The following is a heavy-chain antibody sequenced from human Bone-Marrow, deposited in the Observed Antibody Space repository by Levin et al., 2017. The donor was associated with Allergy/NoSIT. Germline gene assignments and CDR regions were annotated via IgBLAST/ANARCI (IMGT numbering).Heavy chain of an antibody. CDR3: ARSSTNGLCYNY. J-gene: IGHJ4*02. Sequence: SETLSLTCTVSVGSMSSYYWAWIRQPPGKGLEWIGEIHYSGTTNYNPSLKSRVTISVDTSKNMFSLKMTSVTAADTAVYYCARSSTNGLCYNYWGQGSLVTVSS. CDR1: VGSMSSYY. V-gene: IGHV4-59*01. CDR2: IHYSGTT. D-gene: IGHD2-8*01.